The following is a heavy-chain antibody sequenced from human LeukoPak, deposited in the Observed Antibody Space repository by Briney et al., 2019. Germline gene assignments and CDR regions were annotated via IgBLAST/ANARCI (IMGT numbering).Heavy chain of an antibody. CDR3: ARGQLYYDILTGYSL. D-gene: IGHD3-9*01. CDR1: GGSFSGYY. CDR2: INHSGST. J-gene: IGHJ4*02. Sequence: SETLSLTCAVYGGSFSGYYRSWIRQPPGKGLEWIGEINHSGSTNYNPSLKSRVTISVDTSKNQFSLKLSSVTAADTAVYYCARGQLYYDILTGYSLWGQGTLVTVSS. V-gene: IGHV4-34*01.